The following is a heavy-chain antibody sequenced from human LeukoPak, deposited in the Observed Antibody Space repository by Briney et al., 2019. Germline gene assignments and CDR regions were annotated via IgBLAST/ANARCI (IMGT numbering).Heavy chain of an antibody. CDR3: ARGKTYFDL. V-gene: IGHV3-66*01. J-gene: IGHJ2*01. CDR2: IYSGGST. Sequence: PGGSLRLSCAASGSTVSNDYMTWVRQAPGKGLEWVSVIYSGGSTYYADSVKGRFTISRDNSKNTLYLQMNSLRAEDTAVYFCARGKTYFDLWGRGTLVTVSS. CDR1: GSTVSNDY.